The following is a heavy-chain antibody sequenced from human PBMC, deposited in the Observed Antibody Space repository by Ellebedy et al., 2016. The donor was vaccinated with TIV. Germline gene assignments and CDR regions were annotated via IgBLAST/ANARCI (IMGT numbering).Heavy chain of an antibody. Sequence: PGGSLRLSCAASGFAFSSLGMPWVRQVPGKGLEWVAVIWHDGSKKHYGDSVKGRFTISRDNSKNTLFLEMSDLRADDTAIYFCASALSRKTYVVAYWGQGTLVTVSS. CDR1: GFAFSSLG. V-gene: IGHV3-33*03. J-gene: IGHJ4*02. CDR3: ASALSRKTYVVAY. D-gene: IGHD2-15*01. CDR2: IWHDGSKK.